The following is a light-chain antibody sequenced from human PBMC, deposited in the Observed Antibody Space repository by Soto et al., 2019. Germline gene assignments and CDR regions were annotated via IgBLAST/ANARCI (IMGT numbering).Light chain of an antibody. CDR1: SSDVGGYNY. J-gene: IGLJ2*01. CDR2: EVS. V-gene: IGLV2-14*01. Sequence: QSALTQPASVSGSPGQSITISCTGTSSDVGGYNYVSWYQLHPGKAPKLMVYEVSNRPSGVSNRFSGSKSGNTASLTISGLQAEDEADYYCSSFRRSNTLVFGGGTKLTVL. CDR3: SSFRRSNTLV.